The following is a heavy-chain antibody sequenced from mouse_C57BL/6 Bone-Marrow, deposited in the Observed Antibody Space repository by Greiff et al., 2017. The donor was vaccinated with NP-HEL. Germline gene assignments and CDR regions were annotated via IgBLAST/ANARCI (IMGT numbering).Heavy chain of an antibody. Sequence: QVHVKQSGAELVRPGTSVKMSCKASGYTFTNYWIGWAKQRPGHGLEWIGDIYPGGGYTNYNEKFKGKATLTADKSSSTAYMQFSSLTSEDSAIYYCARSNDHYWYFDVWGTGTTVTVSS. V-gene: IGHV1-63*01. CDR2: IYPGGGYT. CDR1: GYTFTNYW. J-gene: IGHJ1*03. CDR3: ARSNDHYWYFDV.